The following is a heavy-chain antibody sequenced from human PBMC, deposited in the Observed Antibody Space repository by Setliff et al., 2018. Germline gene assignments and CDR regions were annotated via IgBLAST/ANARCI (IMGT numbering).Heavy chain of an antibody. D-gene: IGHD6-13*01. CDR3: ARALASAGTVYFDY. CDR2: IYPGDSDS. Sequence: GESLKISCKGSGYPFSDNWIGWVRQVPGKGLEWMGIIYPGDSDSRYSPSFQGQVTISADKSISTAYLQWSSLKASDTAMYYCARALASAGTVYFDYWGQGTLVTVSS. J-gene: IGHJ4*02. CDR1: GYPFSDNW. V-gene: IGHV5-51*01.